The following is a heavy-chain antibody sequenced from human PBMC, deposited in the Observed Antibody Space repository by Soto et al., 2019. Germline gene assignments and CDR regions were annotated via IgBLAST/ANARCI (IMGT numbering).Heavy chain of an antibody. D-gene: IGHD6-13*01. V-gene: IGHV1-8*01. CDR1: GYTFTSYD. J-gene: IGHJ4*02. Sequence: QVQLVQSGAEVKKPGASVKVSCKASGYTFTSYDINWVRQATGQGLELMGWMNPNSGNPGYAQKFQGRVTMTRNTSISTAYMELSSLRSEDTAVYYCARAIAAAGEPDYWGQGTLVTVSS. CDR2: MNPNSGNP. CDR3: ARAIAAAGEPDY.